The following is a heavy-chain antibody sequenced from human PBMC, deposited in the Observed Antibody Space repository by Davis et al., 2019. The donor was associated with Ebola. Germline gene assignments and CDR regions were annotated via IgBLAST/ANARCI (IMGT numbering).Heavy chain of an antibody. V-gene: IGHV1-69*04. J-gene: IGHJ3*02. CDR3: ARDSKAAFDI. CDR1: GGTFSSYT. Sequence: SVKVSCKASGGTFSSYTISWVRQAPGQGLEWMGRIIPILGIANYAQKLQGRVTMTTDTSTSTAYMELRSLRSDDTAVYYCARDSKAAFDIWGQGTMVTVSS. CDR2: IIPILGIA.